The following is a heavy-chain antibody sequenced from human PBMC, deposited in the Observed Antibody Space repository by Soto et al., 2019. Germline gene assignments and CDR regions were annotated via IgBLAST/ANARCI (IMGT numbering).Heavy chain of an antibody. D-gene: IGHD2-2*01. V-gene: IGHV4-39*01. CDR3: ARHSETALVPARFDP. CDR1: GGSISSSSYY. CDR2: IYYSGST. J-gene: IGHJ5*02. Sequence: QLQLQESGPGLVKPSETLSLTCTVSGGSISSSSYYWGWIRQPPGKGLEWIGSIYYSGSTYYNPSLKSRVTISVDTSKNQFSLKLSSVTAADTAVYYCARHSETALVPARFDPWGQGTLVTVSS.